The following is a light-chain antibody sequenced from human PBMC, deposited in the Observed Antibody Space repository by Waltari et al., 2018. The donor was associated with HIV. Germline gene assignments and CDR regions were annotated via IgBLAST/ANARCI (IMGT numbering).Light chain of an antibody. V-gene: IGKV1D-16*01. J-gene: IGKJ2*01. CDR2: ADS. Sequence: DIQMTQSPPSLSASVGDTVTITCRASQGISSWLAWYQQKPGKAPKPLIYADSSLQTGVPSRFSGSGTGTHFTLTISSLQPEDFATYYCQHYDTFPYTFGQGTRLEIK. CDR1: QGISSW. CDR3: QHYDTFPYT.